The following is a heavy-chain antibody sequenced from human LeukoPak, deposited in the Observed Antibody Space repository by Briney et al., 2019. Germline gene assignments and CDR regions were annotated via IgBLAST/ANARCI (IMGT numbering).Heavy chain of an antibody. CDR3: ARLTRGWFDP. CDR2: IYYSGST. D-gene: IGHD2-2*01. CDR1: GGSISSYY. V-gene: IGHV4-59*01. Sequence: SETLSLTCTVSGGSISSYYWSWIPQPAGKGLEWIGYIYYSGSTNYNPSLKSRVTISVDTSKNQFSLKLSSVTAADTAVYYCARLTRGWFDPWGQGTLVTVSS. J-gene: IGHJ5*02.